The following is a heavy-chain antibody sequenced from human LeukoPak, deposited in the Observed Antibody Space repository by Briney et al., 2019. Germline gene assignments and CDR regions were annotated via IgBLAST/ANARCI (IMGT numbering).Heavy chain of an antibody. J-gene: IGHJ3*02. CDR1: GGSLSGYY. D-gene: IGHD2-21*01. CDR2: INHSGST. Sequence: SSQTLSLTRALYGGSLSGYYWSWIRQPPGKGLKCIGEINHSGSTNYNPSLKSRVTISVDTSKNQFSLKLSSVTAADTAVYYCARGRGRKGLLRTYDAFDIWGQGTMVTVSS. CDR3: ARGRGRKGLLRTYDAFDI. V-gene: IGHV4-34*01.